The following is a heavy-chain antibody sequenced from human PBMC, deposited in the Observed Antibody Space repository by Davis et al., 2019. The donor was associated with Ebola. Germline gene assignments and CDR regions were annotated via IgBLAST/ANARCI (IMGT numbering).Heavy chain of an antibody. CDR1: GFTFSGSA. Sequence: GESLKISCAASGFTFSGSAMHWVRQASGKGLEWVGRIRSKANSYATAYAASVKGRFTISRDDSKNTAYLQMNSLKTEDTAVYYCTSPVGYYYMDVWGKGTTVTVSS. CDR3: TSPVGYYYMDV. J-gene: IGHJ6*03. V-gene: IGHV3-73*01. CDR2: IRSKANSYAT. D-gene: IGHD1-26*01.